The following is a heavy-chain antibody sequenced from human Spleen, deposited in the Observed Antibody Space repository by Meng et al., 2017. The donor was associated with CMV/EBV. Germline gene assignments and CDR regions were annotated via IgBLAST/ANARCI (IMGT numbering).Heavy chain of an antibody. J-gene: IGHJ6*02. Sequence: GESLKISCAASGFTFSSYAMSWVRQAPGKGLEWVSAISGSGGSTYYADSVKGRFTISRDNSKNTLYLQMNSPRAEDTAVYYCAKAFRSYTTNTYYYYGMDVWGQGTTVTVSS. CDR1: GFTFSSYA. CDR2: ISGSGGST. D-gene: IGHD1-26*01. V-gene: IGHV3-23*01. CDR3: AKAFRSYTTNTYYYYGMDV.